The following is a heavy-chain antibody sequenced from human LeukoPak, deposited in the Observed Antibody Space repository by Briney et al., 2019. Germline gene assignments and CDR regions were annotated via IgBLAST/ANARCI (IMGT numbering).Heavy chain of an antibody. Sequence: PGRALRLSCAASGCTFSRCGFHWLGQAPGKGLEWVAVICHDGSKKYYADSVKGRFTISRDNSKNSLYLQMNRLRVEHTAVYYCAKDGCSTSSFYDFWGQGALVTVSS. CDR2: ICHDGSKK. V-gene: IGHV3-33*06. D-gene: IGHD2-2*01. J-gene: IGHJ4*02. CDR3: AKDGCSTSSFYDF. CDR1: GCTFSRCG.